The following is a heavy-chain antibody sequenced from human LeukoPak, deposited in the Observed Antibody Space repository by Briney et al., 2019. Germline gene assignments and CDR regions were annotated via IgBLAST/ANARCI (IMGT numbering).Heavy chain of an antibody. D-gene: IGHD6-19*01. CDR1: GFTFRSFE. V-gene: IGHV3-48*03. CDR3: GRASFTGYSSGLIDY. CDR2: ISSSGSTV. Sequence: PGGSLRLSCAASGFTFRSFEMNWVRQAPGKGLGWVSYISSSGSTVYYVDSVKGRFTISRDNTKNSLYLQMNSLRAEDTAVYYCGRASFTGYSSGLIDYWGQGILVTVSS. J-gene: IGHJ4*02.